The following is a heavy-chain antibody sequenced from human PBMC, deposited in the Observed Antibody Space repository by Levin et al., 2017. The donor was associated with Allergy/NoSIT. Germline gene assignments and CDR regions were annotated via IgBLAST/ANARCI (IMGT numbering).Heavy chain of an antibody. CDR3: ARWEGWFGELGSNYFNY. CDR1: GGSFSGYY. D-gene: IGHD3-10*01. J-gene: IGHJ4*02. Sequence: SETLSLTCAVFGGSFSGYYWSWIRQPPGKGLEWIGEINHSGSTNYSPSLKSRVTISVDTSKNQFSLKLTSVTAADTAVYYCARWEGWFGELGSNYFNYWGQGTLVTVSS. V-gene: IGHV4-34*01. CDR2: INHSGST.